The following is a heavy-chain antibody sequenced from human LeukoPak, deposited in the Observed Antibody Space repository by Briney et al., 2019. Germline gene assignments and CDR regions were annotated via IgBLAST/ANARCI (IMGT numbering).Heavy chain of an antibody. CDR2: IYTSGST. V-gene: IGHV4-61*02. CDR1: GGSISSGSYY. J-gene: IGHJ6*03. D-gene: IGHD2-2*02. CDR3: ARGLLGWSYCSSTSCYTYYYYMDV. Sequence: SETLSLTCTVSGGSISSGSYYWSWIRQPAGKGLEWIGRIYTSGSTNYNPSLKSRVTISVDTSKNQFSLKLSSVTAADTAVYYCARGLLGWSYCSSTSCYTYYYYMDVWGKGTTVTVSS.